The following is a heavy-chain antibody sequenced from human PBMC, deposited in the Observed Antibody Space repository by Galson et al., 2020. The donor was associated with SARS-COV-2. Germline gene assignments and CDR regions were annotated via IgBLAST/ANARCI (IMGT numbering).Heavy chain of an antibody. D-gene: IGHD6-19*01. CDR2: ISTNGVTT. CDR3: ARVSPVAGSRGYFDY. V-gene: IGHV3-64*02. J-gene: IGHJ4*02. Sequence: GESLKISCAASGITFCSSPMHWVRQAPGKGLEYVSAISTNGVTTYYADSVKGRFTISRDNSKNTLYLQMGSLRAEDMAVYYCARVSPVAGSRGYFDYWGQGTLVTVSS. CDR1: GITFCSSP.